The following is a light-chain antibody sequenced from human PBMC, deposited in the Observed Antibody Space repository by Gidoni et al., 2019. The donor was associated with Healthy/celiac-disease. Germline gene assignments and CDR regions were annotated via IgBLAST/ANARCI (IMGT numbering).Light chain of an antibody. CDR2: EVS. Sequence: QSALTQPASVSGSPGQSITISCTGNSSDVGGYNYVSWYQKHPGKAPKLMIYEVSNRPSGVSNRFSGSKSGNTASLTISGLQAEDEADYYCSSYTSSSTWVFGGGTKLTVL. V-gene: IGLV2-14*01. CDR1: SSDVGGYNY. J-gene: IGLJ3*02. CDR3: SSYTSSSTWV.